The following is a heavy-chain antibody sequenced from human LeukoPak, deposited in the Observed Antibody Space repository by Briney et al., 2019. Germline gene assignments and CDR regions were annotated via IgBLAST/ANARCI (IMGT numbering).Heavy chain of an antibody. V-gene: IGHV3-23*01. CDR3: AKGGSYAPLDY. Sequence: GGSLRLSCTASGFTFSNYAMSWVRQAPGKGLEWVSTISGSDGSTYYAGSVKDRFTISRDNSKNTLYLQMNSLRAEDTALYYCAKGGSYAPLDYWGQGTLVTVSS. D-gene: IGHD1-26*01. J-gene: IGHJ4*02. CDR1: GFTFSNYA. CDR2: ISGSDGST.